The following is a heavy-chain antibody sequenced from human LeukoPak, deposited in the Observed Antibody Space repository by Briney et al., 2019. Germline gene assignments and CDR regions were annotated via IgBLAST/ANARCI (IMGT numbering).Heavy chain of an antibody. CDR2: INPNSGGT. D-gene: IGHD3-22*01. V-gene: IGHV1-2*02. J-gene: IGHJ4*02. Sequence: ASVKVSCKASGYTFTGYYMHWVRQAPGQGLEWMGWINPNSGGTNYAQKFQGRVTMTRDTSISTAYMELSRLRSDDTAVYYCARGGNAYYDSSGYYYVEFDYWGQGTLVTVSS. CDR3: ARGGNAYYDSSGYYYVEFDY. CDR1: GYTFTGYY.